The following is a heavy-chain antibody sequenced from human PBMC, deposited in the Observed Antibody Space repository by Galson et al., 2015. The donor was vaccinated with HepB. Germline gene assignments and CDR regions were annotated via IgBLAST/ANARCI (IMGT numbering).Heavy chain of an antibody. Sequence: SETLSLTCGVNGGPFSGFYWSWIRQSPGKGLEWIGEINHSGDTNYNPSLMSRVTISEDTSKNQFSLKLVSVTAADTAIYYCARGRFVYNSEDYFDYWGQGTLGAVSS. D-gene: IGHD6-19*01. J-gene: IGHJ4*02. CDR1: GGPFSGFY. CDR3: ARGRFVYNSEDYFDY. V-gene: IGHV4-34*01. CDR2: INHSGDT.